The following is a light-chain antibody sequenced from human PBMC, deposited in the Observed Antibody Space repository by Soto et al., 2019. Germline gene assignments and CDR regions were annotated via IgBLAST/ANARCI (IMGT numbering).Light chain of an antibody. Sequence: EIVLTQSPATLSLSPGERATLSCRASQSVSSYLAWYQQKPGQAPRLLIYDASNRATGIPARFSGSGSGTDFTLTISSLEPEDFVVYYCQQRSNWRYTFGQGTKVEIK. V-gene: IGKV3-11*01. CDR2: DAS. CDR3: QQRSNWRYT. J-gene: IGKJ1*01. CDR1: QSVSSY.